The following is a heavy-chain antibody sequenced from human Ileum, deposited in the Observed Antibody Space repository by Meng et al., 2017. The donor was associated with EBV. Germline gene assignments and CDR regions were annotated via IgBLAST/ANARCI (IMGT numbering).Heavy chain of an antibody. Sequence: APLQQWGAGLLKPSETLSLTCAVYGGFFSGYYWSWIRQSPGKGLEWIGEINHSGSTNYNPSLKSRVTISVDTSKNQFSLKLTSVTAADTAVYYCAREARSSGYHPGIGPWGQGTLVTVSS. CDR1: GGFFSGYY. CDR2: INHSGST. D-gene: IGHD3-22*01. J-gene: IGHJ5*02. V-gene: IGHV4-34*02. CDR3: AREARSSGYHPGIGP.